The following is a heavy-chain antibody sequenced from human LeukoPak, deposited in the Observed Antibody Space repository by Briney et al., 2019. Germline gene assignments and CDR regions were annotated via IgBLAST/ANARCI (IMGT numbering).Heavy chain of an antibody. CDR3: ARAFYSSGWTVDY. D-gene: IGHD6-19*01. V-gene: IGHV4-39*01. Sequence: PSETLSLTCTVSGGSISTNNYYWGWIRQPPGKGLEWIGSIYYSGSTYYNPSLKSRVTISVDTSKNQFSLKLSSVTAADTAVYYCARAFYSSGWTVDYWGQGTLVTVSS. CDR1: GGSISTNNYY. CDR2: IYYSGST. J-gene: IGHJ4*02.